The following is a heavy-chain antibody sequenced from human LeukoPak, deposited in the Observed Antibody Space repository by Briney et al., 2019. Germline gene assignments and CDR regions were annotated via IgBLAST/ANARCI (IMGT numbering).Heavy chain of an antibody. J-gene: IGHJ4*02. CDR2: IYSGGST. CDR1: GFTVSSNY. CDR3: ARGARNTVTASGVFDY. Sequence: PGGSLRLSCAASGFTVSSNYMSWVRQAPGKGLEWVSVIYSGGSTYYADSVRGRFIISRDNSKNTLYLQMNSLRAEDTAVYYCARGARNTVTASGVFDYWGQGTLVTVSS. V-gene: IGHV3-53*01. D-gene: IGHD4-17*01.